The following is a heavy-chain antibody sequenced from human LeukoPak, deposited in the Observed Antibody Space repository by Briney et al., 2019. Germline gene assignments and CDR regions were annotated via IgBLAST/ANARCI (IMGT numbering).Heavy chain of an antibody. CDR3: ARPGYSYGSVNFDY. J-gene: IGHJ4*02. V-gene: IGHV3-30*04. CDR2: ISYDGSNK. Sequence: GGSLRLSCAASGFTFSSYAMHWVRQAPGKGLEWVAVISYDGSNKYYADSVKGRFTISRDNSKNTLYLQMNSLRAEDTAVYYCARPGYSYGSVNFDYWGQGTLVTVSS. D-gene: IGHD5-18*01. CDR1: GFTFSSYA.